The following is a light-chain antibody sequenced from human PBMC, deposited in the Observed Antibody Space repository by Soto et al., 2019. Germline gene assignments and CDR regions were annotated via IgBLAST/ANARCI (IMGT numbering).Light chain of an antibody. CDR2: AAS. J-gene: IGKJ1*01. CDR3: QQSSSSPTWT. Sequence: DIQMTQSPSSLCASIGDRVTITCRASQSVSTYLNWYQQKPGSAPKLLIYAASSLPSGVPSRFSGSGSGTDFTLTISSLQPEDFATYYCQQSSSSPTWTFGQGTKV. V-gene: IGKV1-39*01. CDR1: QSVSTY.